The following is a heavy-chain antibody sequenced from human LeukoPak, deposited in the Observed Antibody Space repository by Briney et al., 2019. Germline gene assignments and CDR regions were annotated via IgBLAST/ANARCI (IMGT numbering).Heavy chain of an antibody. J-gene: IGHJ4*02. CDR2: IGTAGAT. V-gene: IGHV3-13*01. D-gene: IGHD2-8*02. CDR3: ARGRGVYFDY. Sequence: PGGSLRLSCAASEFTFSSYDIHWVRQGTGKGLEWVAVIGTAGATFYSASVKGRFTISRENARDSVYLQMDGLGAVDTAVYYCARGRGVYFDYWGQGTLVTVSS. CDR1: EFTFSSYD.